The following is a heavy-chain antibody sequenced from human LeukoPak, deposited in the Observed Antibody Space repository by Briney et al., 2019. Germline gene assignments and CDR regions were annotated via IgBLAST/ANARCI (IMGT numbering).Heavy chain of an antibody. V-gene: IGHV3-21*01. D-gene: IGHD3-3*01. CDR2: ISTVSTYT. J-gene: IGHJ6*03. CDR3: ARDASGYFHYYYMDV. Sequence: GGFLRLTCAASGFTFSDYSINWVRQAPGKGLEWVSSISTVSTYTNYADSVRGRCSISRDNAKGLLYLQMSNLRDEDTGVYYCARDASGYFHYYYMDVWGKGTTVTVSS. CDR1: GFTFSDYS.